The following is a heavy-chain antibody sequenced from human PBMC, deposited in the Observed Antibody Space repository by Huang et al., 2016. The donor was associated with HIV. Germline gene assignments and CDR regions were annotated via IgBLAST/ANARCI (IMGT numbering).Heavy chain of an antibody. CDR2: ISYDGSDK. CDR1: GFTFTAYA. CDR3: AREVVAADF. D-gene: IGHD2-15*01. Sequence: QVQLVESGGGVVQPGRSLRLSCAASGFTFTAYAMHWVRQAHGKGLEWVDVISYDGSDKYYGDSVKGRFTISRDNSKDTLYLQMNSLRAEDTAVYYCAREVVAADFWGQGTLVTVTS. V-gene: IGHV3-30-3*01. J-gene: IGHJ4*02.